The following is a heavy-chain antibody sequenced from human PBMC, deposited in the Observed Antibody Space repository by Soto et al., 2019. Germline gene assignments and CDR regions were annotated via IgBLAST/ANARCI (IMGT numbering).Heavy chain of an antibody. J-gene: IGHJ6*02. Sequence: ASVKVSCKVSGYTLTELSMHWVRQAPGKGLEWMGGFDPEDGETIYAQKFQGRVTMTEDTSTDTAYMELSSLRSEDTAVYYCASYSLGLTGAGRYYDYYGMDVWGQGTTVTVSS. CDR1: GYTLTELS. D-gene: IGHD7-27*01. CDR2: FDPEDGET. V-gene: IGHV1-24*01. CDR3: ASYSLGLTGAGRYYDYYGMDV.